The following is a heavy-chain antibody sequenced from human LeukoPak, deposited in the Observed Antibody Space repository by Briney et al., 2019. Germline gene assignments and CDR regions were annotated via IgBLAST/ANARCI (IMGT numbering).Heavy chain of an antibody. CDR3: ARGGKRPSDSSGYYSNWFDP. Sequence: GGSLRLSCVVSGFTFSSYNMIWVRQAPGKGLEWVSSISTSNNYIYYADSVTGRFTISRDNAKNSLYLQMNSLRAEDTAVYYCARGGKRPSDSSGYYSNWFDPWGQGTLVTVSS. CDR2: ISTSNNYI. J-gene: IGHJ5*02. V-gene: IGHV3-21*01. D-gene: IGHD3-22*01. CDR1: GFTFSSYN.